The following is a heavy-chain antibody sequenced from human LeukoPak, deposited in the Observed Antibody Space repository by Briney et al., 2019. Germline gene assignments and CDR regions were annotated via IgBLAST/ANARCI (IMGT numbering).Heavy chain of an antibody. CDR1: GFTLSSYE. J-gene: IGHJ4*02. Sequence: GGSLRLSCAASGFTLSSYEMNWVRQAPGKGLEWVSYITSSGTTIYYADSVKGRFTISRDNSKNTLYLQMNSLRAEDTAVYYCAKDYTPDYWGQGTLVTVSS. CDR2: ITSSGTTI. V-gene: IGHV3-48*03. CDR3: AKDYTPDY.